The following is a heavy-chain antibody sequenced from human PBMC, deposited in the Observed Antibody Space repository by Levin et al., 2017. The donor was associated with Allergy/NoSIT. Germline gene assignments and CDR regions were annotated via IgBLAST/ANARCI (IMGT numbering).Heavy chain of an antibody. V-gene: IGHV3-72*01. CDR2: IKHKAESYTT. CDR3: ARALPMDPYDY. D-gene: IGHD2-2*03. J-gene: IGHJ4*02. CDR1: GFIFSDHY. Sequence: SCTASGFIFSDHYMDWVRQAPGKGLEWIGRIKHKAESYTTEYAASVRARFTIARDDSNSLYLQMNSLRTEDTAVYYCARALPMDPYDYWGQGTLVTVSS.